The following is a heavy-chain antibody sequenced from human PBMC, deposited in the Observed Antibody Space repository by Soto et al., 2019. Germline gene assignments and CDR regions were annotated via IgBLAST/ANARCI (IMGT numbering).Heavy chain of an antibody. D-gene: IGHD4-17*01. Sequence: GGSLRLSCTASGFTFSRYTMTWVRQAPGRGLEGVSGITASGGRTFYADSVKGRFTISRDNSRSTLYLQMNSLRAEDTAVYYSAKDTRYADYVRWFDSWGQGTLVTVSS. CDR2: ITASGGRT. CDR3: AKDTRYADYVRWFDS. V-gene: IGHV3-23*01. CDR1: GFTFSRYT. J-gene: IGHJ5*01.